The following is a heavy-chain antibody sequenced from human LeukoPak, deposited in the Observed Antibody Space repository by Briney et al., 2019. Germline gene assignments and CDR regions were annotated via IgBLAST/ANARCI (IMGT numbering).Heavy chain of an antibody. Sequence: PSETLSLTCTVSGGSISSYYWSWIRQPPGKGLEWIGYISYSGSTNYNPSLKSRVTISVDTSNNQFPLKLSSVTAADTAVYYCARQVAAAGYYYGMDVWGQGTTVTVSS. V-gene: IGHV4-59*08. CDR3: ARQVAAAGYYYGMDV. J-gene: IGHJ6*02. CDR1: GGSISSYY. CDR2: ISYSGST. D-gene: IGHD6-13*01.